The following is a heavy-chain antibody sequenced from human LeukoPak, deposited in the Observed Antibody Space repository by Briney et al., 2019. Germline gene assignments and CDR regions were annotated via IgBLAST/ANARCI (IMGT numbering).Heavy chain of an antibody. Sequence: PGGSLRLSCAASGFTFSSYAISWVRQAPGKGLEWVSAISGSGGSTYYADSVKGRFTISRDNSKNTLYLQMNSLRAEDTAVYSCAKPGMGAAMWYFDYWGQGTLVTVSS. CDR1: GFTFSSYA. V-gene: IGHV3-23*01. CDR3: AKPGMGAAMWYFDY. D-gene: IGHD2-2*01. CDR2: ISGSGGST. J-gene: IGHJ4*02.